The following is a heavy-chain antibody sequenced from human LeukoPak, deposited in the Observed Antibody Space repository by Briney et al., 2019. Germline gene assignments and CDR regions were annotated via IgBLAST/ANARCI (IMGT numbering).Heavy chain of an antibody. D-gene: IGHD3-10*01. J-gene: IGHJ5*02. V-gene: IGHV4-4*01. CDR2: IYHSGST. CDR3: AREGGDYHGSGSYYVWLDP. CDR1: GDSISSNYW. Sequence: SETLSLTCAVSGDSISSNYWWSWVRQTPGKGLEWIGEIYHSGSTNYNPSLKSRVILSVDKSKNESSLKPSSVTAADTAVYCWAREGGDYHGSGSYYVWLDPWGQGTLVTVSS.